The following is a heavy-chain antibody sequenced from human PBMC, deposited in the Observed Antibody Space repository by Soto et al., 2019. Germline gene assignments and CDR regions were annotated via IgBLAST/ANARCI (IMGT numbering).Heavy chain of an antibody. V-gene: IGHV3-33*01. CDR3: ARDVDY. CDR2: IWYDGSNK. CDR1: GFTFSSYG. Sequence: QVQLVESGGGVVQPGRSLRLSCAASGFTFSSYGMHWVRQAPGKGLEWAAVIWYDGSNKYYADSVKGRFTISRDNSKNTLYLQMNSLRAEDTAVYYCARDVDYWGQGTLVTVSS. J-gene: IGHJ4*02.